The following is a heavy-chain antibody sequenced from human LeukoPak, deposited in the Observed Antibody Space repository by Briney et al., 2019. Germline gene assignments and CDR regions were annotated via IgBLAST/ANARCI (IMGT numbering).Heavy chain of an antibody. J-gene: IGHJ4*02. Sequence: GSLRLSCAASGFTFSSYAMSWVRQPPGKGLEWIGEINHSGSTNYNPSLKSRVTISVDTSKNQFSLKLSSVTAADTAVYYCARARLTRYFDYWGQGTLVTVSS. CDR1: GFTFSSYA. CDR2: INHSGST. CDR3: ARARLTRYFDY. D-gene: IGHD1-14*01. V-gene: IGHV4-34*01.